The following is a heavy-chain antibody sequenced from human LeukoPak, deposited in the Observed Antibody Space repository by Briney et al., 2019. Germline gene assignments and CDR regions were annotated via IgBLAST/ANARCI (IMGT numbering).Heavy chain of an antibody. J-gene: IGHJ4*02. Sequence: GASVKVSCKASGYTFTSYGISWVRQAPGQGLEWMGWISAYNGNTNYAQKLQGRVTMTTDTSTSTAYMELRSLRSDDTAVYYCAREPRVVVPAAMNHFDYWGQGTLVTVSS. CDR1: GYTFTSYG. V-gene: IGHV1-18*04. CDR2: ISAYNGNT. CDR3: AREPRVVVPAAMNHFDY. D-gene: IGHD2-2*01.